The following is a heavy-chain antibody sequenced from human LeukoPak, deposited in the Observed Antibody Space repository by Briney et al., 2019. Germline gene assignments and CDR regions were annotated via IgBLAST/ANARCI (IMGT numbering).Heavy chain of an antibody. CDR1: GYTFTSYY. D-gene: IGHD2-15*01. CDR3: ASMRGYCSGGSCYSALSAFDI. J-gene: IGHJ3*02. CDR2: INHSGGST. V-gene: IGHV1-46*01. Sequence: ASVKVSCKASGYTFTSYYMHWVRQAPGQGLEWMGIINHSGGSTSYAQKFQGRVTMTRDTSTSTVYMELSSLRSEDTAVYYCASMRGYCSGGSCYSALSAFDIWGQGTMVTVSS.